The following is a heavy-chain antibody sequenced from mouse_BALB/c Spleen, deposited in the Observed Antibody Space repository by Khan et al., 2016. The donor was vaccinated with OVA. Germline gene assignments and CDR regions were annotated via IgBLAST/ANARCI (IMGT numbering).Heavy chain of an antibody. CDR1: GYSFTDYN. J-gene: IGHJ2*01. Sequence: VRLQQSGPELVKPGASVKVSCKASGYSFTDYNMFWVKQSFGKSLEWIGYIDPYNGGTNYNQKFMGKATLTVDKSSSTAFMHLNCLTSEDSAVYYCALIYHYGSGFDYWGQGTTLTVSS. V-gene: IGHV1S135*01. CDR2: IDPYNGGT. CDR3: ALIYHYGSGFDY. D-gene: IGHD1-1*01.